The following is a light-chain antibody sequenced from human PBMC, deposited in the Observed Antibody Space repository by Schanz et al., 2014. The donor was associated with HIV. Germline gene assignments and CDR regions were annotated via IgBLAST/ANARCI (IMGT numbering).Light chain of an antibody. CDR2: EVS. J-gene: IGLJ2*01. Sequence: QSALTQPPSASGSRGQSVTISCTGTSSDVGHYDYVSWYQQHPGKAPKLMIYEVSKRPSGVPDRFSGSKSGNTASLTVSGLQADDEADYYCSSYTTSSTLVFGGGTKVTVL. CDR3: SSYTTSSTLV. V-gene: IGLV2-8*01. CDR1: SSDVGHYDY.